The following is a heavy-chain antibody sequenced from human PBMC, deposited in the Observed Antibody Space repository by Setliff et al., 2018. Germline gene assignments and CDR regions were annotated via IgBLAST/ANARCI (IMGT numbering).Heavy chain of an antibody. V-gene: IGHV4-39*01. D-gene: IGHD1-7*01. CDR3: ARQGFGTTYMPFDY. CDR2: IYYTGST. CDR1: GGSISSSSHY. J-gene: IGHJ4*01. Sequence: PSETLSLTCTVSGGSISSSSHYWGWIRQPPGKGLEWIGSIYYTGSTYYNPSLKSRVTMSVDTSKRQFSLKLRSVTAADTAVHYCARQGFGTTYMPFDYWDHGTLVTVSS.